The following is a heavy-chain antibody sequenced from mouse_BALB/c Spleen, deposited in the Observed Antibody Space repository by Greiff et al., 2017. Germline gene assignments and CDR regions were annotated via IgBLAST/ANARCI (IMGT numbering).Heavy chain of an antibody. Sequence: VQGVESGPGLVAPSQSLSITCTVSGFSLTSYGVHWVRQPPGKGLEWLGVIWAGGSTNYNSALMSRLSISKDNSKSQVFLKMNSLQTDDTAMYYCARQNYWYFDVWGAGTTVTVSS. CDR1: GFSLTSYG. CDR2: IWAGGST. J-gene: IGHJ1*01. CDR3: ARQNYWYFDV. V-gene: IGHV2-9*02.